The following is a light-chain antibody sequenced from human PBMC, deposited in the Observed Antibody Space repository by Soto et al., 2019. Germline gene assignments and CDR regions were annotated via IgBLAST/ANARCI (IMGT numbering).Light chain of an antibody. CDR2: RAS. CDR3: QQYDSSPKT. Sequence: EIVLTQSPGTLSLSPGERATLSSRASHSVSSSYLAWYQQKPGQAPRLLIYRASSRATGIPDRFSGSGSGTDFTLTISRLEPEDFAVYYCQQYDSSPKTFGQGTKVDIK. J-gene: IGKJ1*01. V-gene: IGKV3-20*01. CDR1: HSVSSSY.